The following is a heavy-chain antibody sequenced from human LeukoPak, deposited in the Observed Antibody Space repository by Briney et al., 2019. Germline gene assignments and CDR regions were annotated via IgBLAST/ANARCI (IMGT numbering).Heavy chain of an antibody. D-gene: IGHD3-10*01. CDR2: IYYSGST. CDR3: ARAGAYGSGSYYDY. J-gene: IGHJ4*02. CDR1: GGSISSYY. Sequence: ASETLSLTCTVSGGSISSYYWSWIRQPPGKGLEWIGYIYYSGSTNYNPSLKSRVTISVDTSKNQFSLKLSSVTAADTAVYYCARAGAYGSGSYYDYWGQGTLVTVSS. V-gene: IGHV4-59*01.